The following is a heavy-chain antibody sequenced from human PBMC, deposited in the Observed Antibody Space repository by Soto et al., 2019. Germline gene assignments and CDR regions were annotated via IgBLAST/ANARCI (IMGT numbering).Heavy chain of an antibody. CDR3: ARDLAPLNRAAAGTWDNWFDP. V-gene: IGHV1-3*01. J-gene: IGHJ5*02. D-gene: IGHD6-13*01. Sequence: ASAEASCKASGFAFASYARCWVRHAPGQRNEWMGWINAGNGNTKYSQKFQGRVTITRDTSASTAYMELSSLRSEDTAVYYCARDLAPLNRAAAGTWDNWFDPWGQGTLVTVSS. CDR1: GFAFASYA. CDR2: INAGNGNT.